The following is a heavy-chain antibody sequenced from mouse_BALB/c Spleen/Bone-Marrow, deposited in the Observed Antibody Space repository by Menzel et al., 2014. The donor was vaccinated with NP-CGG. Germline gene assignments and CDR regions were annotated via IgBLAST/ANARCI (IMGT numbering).Heavy chain of an antibody. Sequence: DVMLVESGGGLVQPGGSRKLSCAASGFTFSSFGMHWVRQAPEKGLEWVAYISSGSSTIYYADTVKGRFTISRDNPKNTLFLQMTSLRFEDTAMYYCASDYDYFDYWGQGTTLTVSS. J-gene: IGHJ2*01. V-gene: IGHV5-17*02. CDR1: GFTFSSFG. CDR3: ASDYDYFDY. CDR2: ISSGSSTI. D-gene: IGHD2-4*01.